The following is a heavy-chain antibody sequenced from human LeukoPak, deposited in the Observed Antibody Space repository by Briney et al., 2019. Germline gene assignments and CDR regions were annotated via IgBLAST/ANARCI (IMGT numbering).Heavy chain of an antibody. D-gene: IGHD1-26*01. CDR2: IYPSGST. CDR1: GGSISSYF. J-gene: IGHJ6*04. Sequence: PSETLSLTCTVSGGSISSYFWNWIRQPAGKGLEWIGRIYPSGSTNYSPSLKSRVTMSRDTSTTQFFLKLNSVTAADTAVYYCARGWEANLDVWGKGTTVTVSS. CDR3: ARGWEANLDV. V-gene: IGHV4-4*07.